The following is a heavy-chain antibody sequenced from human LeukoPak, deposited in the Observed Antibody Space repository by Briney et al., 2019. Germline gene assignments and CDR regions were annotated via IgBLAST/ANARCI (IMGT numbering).Heavy chain of an antibody. CDR3: ARRSSGVCSGGRCYSWFDP. CDR2: IIPIFNTT. J-gene: IGHJ5*02. V-gene: IGHV1-69*05. Sequence: ASVNVSCKTSGGSFFTYAITWVRQAPGHGLEWMGGIIPIFNTTSYAQMFQGRVTITMDESTSTADMELTGLIPEDTAVYYCARRSSGVCSGGRCYSWFDPWGQGTLVTVSS. CDR1: GGSFFTYA. D-gene: IGHD2-15*01.